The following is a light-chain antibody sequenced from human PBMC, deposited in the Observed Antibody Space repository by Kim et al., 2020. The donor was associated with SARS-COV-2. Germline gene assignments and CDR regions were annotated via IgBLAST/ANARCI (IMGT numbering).Light chain of an antibody. Sequence: ELTHPPSASGTPGQRVTISCSGSISNIGSNVVNWYQQLPGTAPKLLMYSNDYRPSGVPDRFSGSKSGTSASLAISGLQSEDEADYYCAAWDDSLKGSVFGGGTQLTVL. J-gene: IGLJ3*02. V-gene: IGLV1-44*01. CDR1: ISNIGSNV. CDR3: AAWDDSLKGSV. CDR2: SND.